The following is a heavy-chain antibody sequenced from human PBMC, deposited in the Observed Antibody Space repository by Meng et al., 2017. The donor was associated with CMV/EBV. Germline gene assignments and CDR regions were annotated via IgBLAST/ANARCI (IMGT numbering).Heavy chain of an antibody. V-gene: IGHV3-20*04. Sequence: GGSLRLSCTASGFTFGDYAMSWVRQAPGKGLEWLSSINWNGGSTGYADSVKGRFTISRDNAKNSLYLQVNSLRAEDTALYYCARHSYYDTTGYYFDYWGQGTLVTLSS. CDR2: INWNGGST. CDR1: GFTFGDYA. J-gene: IGHJ4*02. D-gene: IGHD3-22*01. CDR3: ARHSYYDTTGYYFDY.